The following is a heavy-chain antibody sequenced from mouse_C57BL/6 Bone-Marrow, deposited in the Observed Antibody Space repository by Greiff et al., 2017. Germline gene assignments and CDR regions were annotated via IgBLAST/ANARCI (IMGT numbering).Heavy chain of an antibody. CDR3: KEDGYYNYAMDH. V-gene: IGHV6-3*01. J-gene: IGHJ4*01. CDR2: IRLKSDNYAT. CDR1: GFTFSNYW. D-gene: IGHD2-3*01. Sequence: EVHLVESGGGLVQPGGSMKLSCVASGFTFSNYWMNWVRQSPEKGLEWVAQIRLKSDNYATHYAESVKGRFTISRDDSKSSVYLQMNNLRAEDTVIYYCKEDGYYNYAMDHRSQGTSGTVPS.